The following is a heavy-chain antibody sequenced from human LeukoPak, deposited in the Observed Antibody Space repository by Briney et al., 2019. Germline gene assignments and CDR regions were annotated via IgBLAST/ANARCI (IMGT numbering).Heavy chain of an antibody. D-gene: IGHD3-3*01. CDR2: ISSSSSYI. CDR3: ARAQGTHTIFVGPGY. CDR1: GFTFSSYS. V-gene: IGHV3-21*01. J-gene: IGHJ4*02. Sequence: GGSLRLSCAASGFTFSSYSMTWVRQAPGKGLEWVSSISSSSSYIYYADSVKGRFTISRDNAKNSLYLQMNSLRAEDTAVYYCARAQGTHTIFVGPGYWGQGTLVTVSS.